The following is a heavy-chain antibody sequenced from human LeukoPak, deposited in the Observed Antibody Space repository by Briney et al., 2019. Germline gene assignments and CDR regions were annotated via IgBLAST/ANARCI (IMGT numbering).Heavy chain of an antibody. V-gene: IGHV4-39*01. CDR3: ARYAVEYRGTFFDY. CDR2: IYYGGGT. CDR1: GGSIRGTDHY. J-gene: IGHJ4*02. D-gene: IGHD1-26*01. Sequence: PSETLSLTCTVSGGSIRGTDHYWGWIRQPPGKGLEWIGSIYYGGGTYYNPSLKSRATISVDTSKNQFSLKLSSVTAADTAVYYCARYAVEYRGTFFDYWGQGTLVTVSS.